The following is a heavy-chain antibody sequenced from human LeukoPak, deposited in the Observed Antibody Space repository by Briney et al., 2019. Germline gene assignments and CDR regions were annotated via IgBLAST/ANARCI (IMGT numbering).Heavy chain of an antibody. V-gene: IGHV1-69*04. CDR2: IIPILGIA. CDR3: ARDRGWNDDNWFDP. CDR1: GGTFSSYT. D-gene: IGHD1-1*01. Sequence: RASVKVSCKASGGTFSSYTISWVRQAPGQGLEWMGRIIPILGIANYAQKFQGRVTITADKSTSTAYMELSSLRSEDTAVYYCARDRGWNDDNWFDPWGQGTLVTVSS. J-gene: IGHJ5*02.